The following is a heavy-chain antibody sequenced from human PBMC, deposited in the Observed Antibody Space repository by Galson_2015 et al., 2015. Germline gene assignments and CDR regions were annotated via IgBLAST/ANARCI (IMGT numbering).Heavy chain of an antibody. CDR3: ARANTFFGVVLKRLGTWYLGS. J-gene: IGHJ4*02. Sequence: SETLSLTCAVYGGSFSGYSWSWIRQPPGKGLEWIGEINHGGSTNYNPSLKSRVNISADTSKRQFSLKLNSVTAADTAVYYCARANTFFGVVLKRLGTWYLGSWGQGTLVAVAS. CDR1: GGSFSGYS. CDR2: INHGGST. D-gene: IGHD3-3*01. V-gene: IGHV4-34*01.